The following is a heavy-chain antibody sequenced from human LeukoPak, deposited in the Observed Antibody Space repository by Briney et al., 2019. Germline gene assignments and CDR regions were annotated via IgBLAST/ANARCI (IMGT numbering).Heavy chain of an antibody. CDR3: AKASWVSSADAVL. V-gene: IGHV3-23*01. CDR2: LRGDGET. J-gene: IGHJ1*01. CDR1: GFIFRDYA. D-gene: IGHD3-16*01. Sequence: PPGGSLRLSCVASGFIFRDYAMSWVRPAPAGGLEWVSSLRGDGETFYTDSVKGRFTLSRDHSRNTVYLQLSNLRVEDTAVYYCAKASWVSSADAVLWGQGTLVTVS.